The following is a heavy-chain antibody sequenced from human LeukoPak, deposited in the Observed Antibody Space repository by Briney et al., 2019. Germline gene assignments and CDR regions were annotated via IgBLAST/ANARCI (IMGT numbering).Heavy chain of an antibody. CDR1: GFTFSSYG. D-gene: IGHD5-18*01. Sequence: GRSLRLSCAASGFTFSSYGMHWVRQAPGKGLEWVAVIWYDGSNKYYADSVKGRFTIPRDNSKNTLYLQMNSLRAEDTAVYYCARAEVDTAIGSVWGQGTLVTVSS. CDR3: ARAEVDTAIGSV. J-gene: IGHJ4*02. CDR2: IWYDGSNK. V-gene: IGHV3-33*01.